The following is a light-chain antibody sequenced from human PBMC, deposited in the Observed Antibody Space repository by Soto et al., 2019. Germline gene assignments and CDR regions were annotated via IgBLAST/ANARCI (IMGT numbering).Light chain of an antibody. V-gene: IGKV1-5*03. CDR2: KAS. J-gene: IGKJ1*01. CDR1: QSISSW. CDR3: QQYNSYPWT. Sequence: DIQMTQSPSTLSASVGDRVTITCRASQSISSWLAWYQQKPGKAPNLLIYKASSLESGVPSRFSGSGFGTEFTLTISSLQTYDFATYYCQQYNSYPWTFGQGTKVLIK.